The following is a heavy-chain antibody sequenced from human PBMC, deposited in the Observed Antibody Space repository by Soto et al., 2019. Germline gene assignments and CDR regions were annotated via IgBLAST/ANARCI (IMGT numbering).Heavy chain of an antibody. CDR3: ARLSGSGWYTAAY. CDR1: GGSITNYY. J-gene: IGHJ4*02. Sequence: QVQLQQSGPGLVKPSETLSLTCTVSGGSITNYYWSWVRQPPGKGLEWIGYIYYTGSTNYSPSLTSRVTMSMDTSNSQFSLQLTSVTAADTAVYYCARLSGSGWYTAAYWGQGTLVTVSS. V-gene: IGHV4-59*08. CDR2: IYYTGST. D-gene: IGHD6-19*01.